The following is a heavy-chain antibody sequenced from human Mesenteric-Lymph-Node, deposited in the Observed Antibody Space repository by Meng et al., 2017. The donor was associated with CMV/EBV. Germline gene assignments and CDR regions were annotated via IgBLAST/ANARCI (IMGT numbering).Heavy chain of an antibody. D-gene: IGHD2-21*01. CDR2: INPSGNT. J-gene: IGHJ1*01. V-gene: IGHV4-34*01. CDR3: ARKYCGDDCFSVAEYFQQ. Sequence: GSFSAYYCTWLRQSPGKGLEWIGEINPSGNTPYSPSLKSRVTISIDTSKNQFSLRLRSVTAADTAVYYCARKYCGDDCFSVAEYFQQWGQGTLVTVSS. CDR1: GSFSAYY.